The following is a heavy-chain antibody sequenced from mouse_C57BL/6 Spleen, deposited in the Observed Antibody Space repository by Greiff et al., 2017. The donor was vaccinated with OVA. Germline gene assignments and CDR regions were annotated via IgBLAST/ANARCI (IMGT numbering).Heavy chain of an antibody. CDR3: AHYGSSYWYFDV. CDR1: GYTFTSYW. J-gene: IGHJ1*03. CDR2: IHPSDSDT. Sequence: QVQLKQPGAELVKPGASVKVSCKASGYTFTSYWMHWVKQRPGQGLEWIGRIHPSDSDTNYNQKFKGKATLTVDKSSSTAYMQLSSLTSEDSAVYYCAHYGSSYWYFDVWGTGTTVTVSS. V-gene: IGHV1-74*01. D-gene: IGHD1-1*01.